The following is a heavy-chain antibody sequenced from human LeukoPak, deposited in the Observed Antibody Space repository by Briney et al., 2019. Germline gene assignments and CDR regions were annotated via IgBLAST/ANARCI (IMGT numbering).Heavy chain of an antibody. CDR2: ISFSTSTI. V-gene: IGHV3-48*01. Sequence: SGGSLRLSCAASGFTFSSYSMNWVRQAPGKGLEWVSYISFSTSTIYYADSVKGRFTISRDNAKNALYLQMDSLRAEDTAMYYCARDTHYYGSGSPAFDIWGQGTMVTVSS. J-gene: IGHJ3*02. CDR1: GFTFSSYS. D-gene: IGHD3-10*01. CDR3: ARDTHYYGSGSPAFDI.